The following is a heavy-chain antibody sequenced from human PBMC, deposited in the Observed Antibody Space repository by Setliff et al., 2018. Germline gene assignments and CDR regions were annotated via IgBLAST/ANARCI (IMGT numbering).Heavy chain of an antibody. CDR3: ARVRPLGSGWYSGGAKRHYFDY. Sequence: SETLSLTCAVYGGSFSGYYWSWIRQPPGKGLEYIGEINHSGSTNYNPSLKSRVTLSVDTSKNQFSLELSSVTAADTAAYYCARVRPLGSGWYSGGAKRHYFDYWGQGTLVTVSS. CDR1: GGSFSGYY. J-gene: IGHJ4*02. CDR2: INHSGST. D-gene: IGHD6-19*01. V-gene: IGHV4-34*01.